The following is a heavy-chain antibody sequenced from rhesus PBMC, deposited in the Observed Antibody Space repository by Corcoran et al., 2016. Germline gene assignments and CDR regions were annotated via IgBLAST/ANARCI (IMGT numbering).Heavy chain of an antibody. CDR3: ARAKQRFDY. J-gene: IGHJ4*01. Sequence: QLQLQESGPGLVQPSETMSLTCAVSVGSISGYNCSWIRQPPVKGLEWIGNIDGNIAGTNYNPSLKSRVTISKDTSKNQFSLKLSSVTAADTAVYYCARAKQRFDYWGQGVLVTVSS. V-gene: IGHV4-81*01. CDR2: IDGNIAGT. CDR1: VGSISGYN. D-gene: IGHD6-31*01.